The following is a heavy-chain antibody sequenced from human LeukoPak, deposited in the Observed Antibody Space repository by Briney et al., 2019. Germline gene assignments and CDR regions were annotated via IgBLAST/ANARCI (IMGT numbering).Heavy chain of an antibody. V-gene: IGHV3-53*01. CDR2: IYSGGRT. Sequence: GESLKISCAASGFTVSSNYMSWVRQAPGKGLEWVSIIYSGGRTYYADSVKGRFTISRDNSKNTLYLQMNSLRAEDTAVYYCAREPRTSTVTTIGYWGQGTLVTVSS. CDR3: AREPRTSTVTTIGY. CDR1: GFTVSSNY. J-gene: IGHJ4*02. D-gene: IGHD4-17*01.